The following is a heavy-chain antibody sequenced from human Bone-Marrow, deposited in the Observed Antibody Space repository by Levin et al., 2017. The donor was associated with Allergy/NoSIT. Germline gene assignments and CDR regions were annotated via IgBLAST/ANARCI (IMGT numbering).Heavy chain of an antibody. CDR2: IDPTRCDT. V-gene: IGHV1-2*02. D-gene: IGHD6-13*01. CDR3: ARGGASSNDY. CDR1: GYTFTDYY. J-gene: IGHJ4*02. Sequence: WASVKVSCTVSGYTFTDYYIHWFRQTPGQGLEWIGWIDPTRCDTKFAEKFHARVVLTRNSSISTAYMELGRQRSDDTAVYYCARGGASSNDYWGQGALVTVSS.